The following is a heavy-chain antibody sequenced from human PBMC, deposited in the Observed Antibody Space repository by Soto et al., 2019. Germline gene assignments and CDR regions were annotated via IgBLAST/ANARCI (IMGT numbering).Heavy chain of an antibody. CDR2: IIPIFGTA. D-gene: IGHD4-17*01. Sequence: SVKVSCKASGGTFGSYAISWVREAPGQGLEWMGGIIPIFGTANYAQKFQGRVTITADESTSTAYMELSSLRSEDTAVYYCARARATVTTFHYGMDVWGQGTTVTVSS. CDR3: ARARATVTTFHYGMDV. J-gene: IGHJ6*02. CDR1: GGTFGSYA. V-gene: IGHV1-69*13.